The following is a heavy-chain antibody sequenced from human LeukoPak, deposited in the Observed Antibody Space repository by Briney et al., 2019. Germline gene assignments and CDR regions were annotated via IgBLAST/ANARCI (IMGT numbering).Heavy chain of an antibody. D-gene: IGHD3-3*01. CDR2: IYYSGST. CDR1: GGSISSYY. V-gene: IGHV4-59*08. J-gene: IGHJ6*02. Sequence: SETLSLTCTVSGGSISSYYWSWIRQPPGKGLEWIGYIYYSGSTNYHPSLKSRVTISVDTSKNQFSLKLSSVTAADTAVYYCARHNYDFWSGYYNPTLYYYYGMDVWGQGTTVTVSS. CDR3: ARHNYDFWSGYYNPTLYYYYGMDV.